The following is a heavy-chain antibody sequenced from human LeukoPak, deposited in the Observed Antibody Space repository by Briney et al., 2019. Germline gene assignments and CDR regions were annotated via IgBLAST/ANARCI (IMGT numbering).Heavy chain of an antibody. J-gene: IGHJ6*04. CDR3: ARREWGYAVSV. CDR2: INHSGST. V-gene: IGHV4-34*01. CDR1: GGSFSGYY. D-gene: IGHD2-2*01. Sequence: SETLSLTCAVYGGSFSGYYWSWIRQPPGKGLEWIGEINHSGSTNYNPSLKSRVTISVDTSKNQFSLKLSSVTAADTAVYYCARREWGYAVSVWGKGTTVIVSS.